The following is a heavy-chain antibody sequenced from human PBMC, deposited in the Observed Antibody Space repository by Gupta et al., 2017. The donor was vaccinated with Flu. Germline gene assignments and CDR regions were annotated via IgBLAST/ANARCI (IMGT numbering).Heavy chain of an antibody. J-gene: IGHJ5*02. CDR3: AVWNNNNCRQGFDP. Sequence: SYAMTGVRQIPGKGLEWVSAVSLSGVNTFYADYGRGRFTISRDNSKNTLFLQMKRLRVEETAVYYCAVWNNNNCRQGFDPWGQGTMVTVYS. CDR2: VSLSGVNT. CDR1: SYA. D-gene: IGHD1-1*01. V-gene: IGHV3-23*01.